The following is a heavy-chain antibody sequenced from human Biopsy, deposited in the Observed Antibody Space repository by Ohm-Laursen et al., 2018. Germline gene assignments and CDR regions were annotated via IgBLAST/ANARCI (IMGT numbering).Heavy chain of an antibody. CDR1: GVSISSYF. Sequence: SETLSLTCTVSGVSISSYFWNWIRQPPGKGLEWIGDIYYSGSTKYNLSLKSRVTISVDMSKSQLSLKLTSVTTADTAVYYCARGNEVMVTGPYFFDYWGQGTLVIVSS. V-gene: IGHV4-59*01. CDR3: ARGNEVMVTGPYFFDY. D-gene: IGHD2-21*02. J-gene: IGHJ4*02. CDR2: IYYSGST.